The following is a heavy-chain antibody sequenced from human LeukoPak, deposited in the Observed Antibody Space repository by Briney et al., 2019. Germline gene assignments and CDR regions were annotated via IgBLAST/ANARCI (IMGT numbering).Heavy chain of an antibody. CDR2: INSDGSSR. J-gene: IGHJ6*03. Sequence: PGGSLRLSCAASGFTFSSYWMHWVRQVPGKGLVWVSRINSDGSSRSYVDSVMGRFTISRDNAKNTLYLQLDSLRAEDTAVYYCAMISGSPTYYYYYMDVWGKGTTVTVSS. V-gene: IGHV3-74*01. CDR3: AMISGSPTYYYYYMDV. D-gene: IGHD1-26*01. CDR1: GFTFSSYW.